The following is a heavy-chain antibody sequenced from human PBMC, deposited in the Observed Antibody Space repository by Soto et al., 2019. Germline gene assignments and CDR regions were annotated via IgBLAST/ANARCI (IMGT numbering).Heavy chain of an antibody. CDR2: INPANGNT. J-gene: IGHJ3*01. CDR3: ARDIVSAGPRANDAFDV. Sequence: QVQLVQSGAELKKPGASVNISCQASGFTFSDTLINWVRQGPGQRLEWMGWINPANGNTRYSEPCQGRVTISSLSSASTAYVALSDLTSEDTAVYYCARDIVSAGPRANDAFDVWGQGTMITVSS. V-gene: IGHV1-3*01. CDR1: GFTFSDTL. D-gene: IGHD1-26*01.